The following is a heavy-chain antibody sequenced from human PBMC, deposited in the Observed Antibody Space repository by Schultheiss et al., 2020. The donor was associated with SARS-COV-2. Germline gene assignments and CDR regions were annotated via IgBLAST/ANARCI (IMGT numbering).Heavy chain of an antibody. D-gene: IGHD4-17*01. CDR1: GGSISSYY. Sequence: SQTLSLTCTVSGGSISSYYWSWIRQPPGKGLEWIGFIHYSGSTYYNPSLKSRVTISVDTSKNQFSLKLSSVTAADTAVYYCAAPYGDYEDYWGQGTLVTVSS. V-gene: IGHV4-59*08. CDR3: AAPYGDYEDY. J-gene: IGHJ4*02. CDR2: IHYSGST.